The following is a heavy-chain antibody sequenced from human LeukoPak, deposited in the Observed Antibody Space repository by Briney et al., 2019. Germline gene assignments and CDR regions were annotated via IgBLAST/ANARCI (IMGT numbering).Heavy chain of an antibody. J-gene: IGHJ4*02. CDR2: ISGSGVST. CDR1: GFTFSSYA. D-gene: IGHD4-17*01. V-gene: IGHV3-23*01. CDR3: AKVDDFGDYYFDD. Sequence: VGSLRLSCAASGFTFSSYAMSWVRQAPGKGLEWVSAISGSGVSTYYADSVKGRFTISRDNSKNTLYLQMKSLRAEDTAVYNWAKVDDFGDYYFDDWGQGTLVTVSS.